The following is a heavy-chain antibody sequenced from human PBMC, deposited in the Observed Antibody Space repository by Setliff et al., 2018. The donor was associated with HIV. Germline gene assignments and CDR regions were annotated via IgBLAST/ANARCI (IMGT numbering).Heavy chain of an antibody. Sequence: WASVKVSCKASGYTFTDYFIHWVRQAPGQGLEWMGWIGPNHGDTRLTETFRGRVTMTRDTSLNTAYVELSGLRSDDTAVYFCARQLSNSLDFWGQGTLVTVSS. CDR1: GYTFTDYF. J-gene: IGHJ4*02. CDR2: IGPNHGDT. D-gene: IGHD7-27*01. V-gene: IGHV1-2*02. CDR3: ARQLSNSLDF.